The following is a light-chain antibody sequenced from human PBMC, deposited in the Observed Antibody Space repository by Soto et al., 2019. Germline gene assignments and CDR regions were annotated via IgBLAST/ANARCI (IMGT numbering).Light chain of an antibody. V-gene: IGKV1-27*01. CDR1: QGFSNY. CDR2: AAS. Sequence: DIQMTQSPSSLSASVGDRVTITCRASQGFSNYLAWYQQKPGKVPKLLIYAASTLQSGVPSRFSGRGSGTDFTLTISSLQPEDVATYYCQKYSSAPFTFGPGTKVEIK. J-gene: IGKJ3*01. CDR3: QKYSSAPFT.